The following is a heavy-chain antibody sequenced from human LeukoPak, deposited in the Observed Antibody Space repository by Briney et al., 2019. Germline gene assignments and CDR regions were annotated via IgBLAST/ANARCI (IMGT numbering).Heavy chain of an antibody. CDR3: ALLAVASDFDY. D-gene: IGHD6-19*01. CDR1: GFPFSIYE. J-gene: IGHJ4*02. CDR2: IGSSGTTR. V-gene: IGHV3-48*03. Sequence: GGSLRLSCAVSGFPFSIYEMNWVRQAPGKGLEWVSNIGSSGTTRYYADYVKGRFSISRDNAKNSLYLQMNSLRVEDTGVYYCALLAVASDFDYWGQAALVTVSS.